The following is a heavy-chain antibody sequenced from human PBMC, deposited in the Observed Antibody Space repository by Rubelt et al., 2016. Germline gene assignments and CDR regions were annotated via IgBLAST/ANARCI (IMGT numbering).Heavy chain of an antibody. CDR3: ARSISAAGRAFDI. D-gene: IGHD6-25*01. J-gene: IGHJ3*02. CDR2: INPNSGGT. Sequence: GYTFTGYYMHWVRQAPGQGLEWMGWINPNSGGTNYAQKFQGRVTMTRDTSISTAYMELSSLRSEDTAVYYCARSISAAGRAFDIWGQGTMVTVSS. V-gene: IGHV1-2*02. CDR1: GYTFTGYY.